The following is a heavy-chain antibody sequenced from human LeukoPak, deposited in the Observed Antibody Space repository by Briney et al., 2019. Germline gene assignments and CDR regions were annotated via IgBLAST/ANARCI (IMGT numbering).Heavy chain of an antibody. CDR3: ARAGRYYDSSGYYHLDFDY. V-gene: IGHV1-18*01. J-gene: IGHJ4*02. CDR1: GYTFTSYG. Sequence: ASVKVSCKASGYTFTSYGISWVRQAPGQGLEWMGWISAYNGNTNYAQKLQGRVTITADESTSTAYMELSSLRSEDTAVYHCARAGRYYDSSGYYHLDFDYWGQGTLVTVSS. D-gene: IGHD3-22*01. CDR2: ISAYNGNT.